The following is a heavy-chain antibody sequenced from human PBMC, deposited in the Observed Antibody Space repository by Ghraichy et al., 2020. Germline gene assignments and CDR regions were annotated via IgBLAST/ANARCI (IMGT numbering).Heavy chain of an antibody. CDR3: ARDSAPNYGDYGSAFDI. V-gene: IGHV1-18*01. J-gene: IGHJ3*02. D-gene: IGHD4-17*01. CDR1: GYTFTSYG. CDR2: ISAYNGNT. Sequence: ASVKVSCKASGYTFTSYGISWVRQAPGQGLEWMGWISAYNGNTNYAQKLQGRVTMTTDTSTSTAYMELRSLRSDDTAVYYCARDSAPNYGDYGSAFDIWGQGTMVTVSS.